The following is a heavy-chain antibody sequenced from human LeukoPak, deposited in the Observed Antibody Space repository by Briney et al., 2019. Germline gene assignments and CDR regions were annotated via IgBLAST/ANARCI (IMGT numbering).Heavy chain of an antibody. Sequence: GGSLRLSCAASGFTLSSNYMTWVRQAPGKGLEWVSLIDSGGSAFYADSMKGRFTISRDNSKNTLYLQMNSLRAEDTAVYYCATGTIHLWYAYWGHGTLSPSPQ. D-gene: IGHD5-18*01. CDR2: IDSGGSA. CDR1: GFTLSSNY. CDR3: ATGTIHLWYAY. V-gene: IGHV3-53*01. J-gene: IGHJ4*01.